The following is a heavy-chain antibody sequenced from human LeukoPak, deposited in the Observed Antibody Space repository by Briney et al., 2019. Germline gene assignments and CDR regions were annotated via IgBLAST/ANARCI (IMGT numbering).Heavy chain of an antibody. J-gene: IGHJ6*03. V-gene: IGHV3-23*01. Sequence: GGSLRLSCAASGSTFSSYAMSWVRQAPGKGLEWVSAISGSGGSTYYADSVKGRFTISRDNSKNTLYLQMNSLSAEDTAVYYCARDGRYYYGSGSYIGSYYYYMDVWGKGTTVTVSS. CDR2: ISGSGGST. CDR1: GSTFSSYA. CDR3: ARDGRYYYGSGSYIGSYYYYMDV. D-gene: IGHD3-10*01.